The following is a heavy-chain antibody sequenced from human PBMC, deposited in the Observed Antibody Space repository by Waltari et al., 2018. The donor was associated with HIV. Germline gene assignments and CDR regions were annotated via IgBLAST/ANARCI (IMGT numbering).Heavy chain of an antibody. V-gene: IGHV3-21*01. CDR1: GFTFSRYN. CDR2: ISFSSDYI. J-gene: IGHJ4*02. D-gene: IGHD2-15*01. Sequence: EVQLVDSGGGLVKPGGSQRLSCAVSGFTFSRYNMAWVRQAPGKGWEWVSSISFSSDYIYYADSVKGRFTISRDNAKNSLFLQMNSLRDQDTAVYYCARFGPGSGNFFFDYWGQGTLVTVSS. CDR3: ARFGPGSGNFFFDY.